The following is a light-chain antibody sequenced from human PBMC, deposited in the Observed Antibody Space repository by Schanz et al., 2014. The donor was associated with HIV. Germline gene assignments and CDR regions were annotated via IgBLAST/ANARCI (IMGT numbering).Light chain of an antibody. Sequence: QSALTQPRSVSGSPGQSVTISCTGTSSDIGVSWYQQYPGNAPRLIIYAVNRRTSGVPDRFSSAKSGNTASLTVSGLQAEDEADYYCSSYAGTNNLVLFAGGTKLTVL. CDR3: SSYAGTNNLVL. CDR2: AVN. J-gene: IGLJ2*01. V-gene: IGLV2-8*01. CDR1: SSDIG.